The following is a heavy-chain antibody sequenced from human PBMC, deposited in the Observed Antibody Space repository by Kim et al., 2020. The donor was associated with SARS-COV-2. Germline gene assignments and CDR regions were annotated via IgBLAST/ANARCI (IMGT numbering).Heavy chain of an antibody. D-gene: IGHD3-9*01. Sequence: SVKVSCKASGGTFSSYAISWVRQAPGQGLEWMGGIIPIFGTANYAQKFQGRVTITADESTSTAYMGLSSLRSEDTAVYYCASALYYDILTGAYYYYGMDVWGQGTTVTVSS. CDR1: GGTFSSYA. CDR3: ASALYYDILTGAYYYYGMDV. V-gene: IGHV1-69*13. J-gene: IGHJ6*02. CDR2: IIPIFGTA.